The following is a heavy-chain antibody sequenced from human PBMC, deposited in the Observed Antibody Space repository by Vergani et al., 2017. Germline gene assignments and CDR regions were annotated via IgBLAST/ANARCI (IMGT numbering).Heavy chain of an antibody. V-gene: IGHV4-4*03. D-gene: IGHD2-15*01. CDR1: GGSISSSNW. CDR3: ARDPKSYCSGGSCFSVWGAFDI. J-gene: IGHJ3*02. CDR2: ISHSGST. Sequence: QVQLQESGPGLVKPPETLSLTCAVSGGSISSSNWWTWVRQSPGKTLEWIGEISHSGSTNYNPSLKGRVTLSLDTSKNQFSLRLSSVTAADTAVYYCARDPKSYCSGGSCFSVWGAFDIWGRGTTVTVSS.